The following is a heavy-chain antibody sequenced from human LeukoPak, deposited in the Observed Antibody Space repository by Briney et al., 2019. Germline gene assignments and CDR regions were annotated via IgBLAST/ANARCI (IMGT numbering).Heavy chain of an antibody. CDR2: INHSGST. J-gene: IGHJ4*02. CDR3: ARLPPRRTRDIVVVPAAVFDY. Sequence: PSEILSLTCAVYGGSFSGYYWSWIRQPPGKGLEWIGEINHSGSTNYNPSLKSRVTISVDTSKNQFSLKLSSVTAADTAVYYCARLPPRRTRDIVVVPAAVFDYWGQGTLVTVSS. CDR1: GGSFSGYY. V-gene: IGHV4-34*01. D-gene: IGHD2-2*01.